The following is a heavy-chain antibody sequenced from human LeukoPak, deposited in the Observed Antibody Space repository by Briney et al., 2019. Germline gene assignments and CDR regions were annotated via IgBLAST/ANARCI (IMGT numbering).Heavy chain of an antibody. CDR3: ARTIGWGPFDY. CDR2: INSDGSST. Sequence: GGSLRLSCAASGFTFSSYWMHWVRQAPGKGLVWVSRINSDGSSTSYADSVKGRFTISRDNAKNTLYLQMNSLRAEDTAVYYCARTIGWGPFDYWGQGTLVTVSP. J-gene: IGHJ4*02. CDR1: GFTFSSYW. V-gene: IGHV3-74*01. D-gene: IGHD6-19*01.